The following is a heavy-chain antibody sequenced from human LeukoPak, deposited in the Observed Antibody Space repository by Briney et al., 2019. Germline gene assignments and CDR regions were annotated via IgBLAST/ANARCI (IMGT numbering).Heavy chain of an antibody. Sequence: GGSLRLSCAASGFTFNNYNMNWVRQAPGKGLEWVSGISGSDYTDHADSVKGRFTISRDNSKNTLYLQMNSLRAEDTALYYCAKSRNFYYYFMEVSGRGTKVTISS. V-gene: IGHV3-23*01. CDR3: AKSRNFYYYFMEV. CDR2: ISGSDYT. CDR1: GFTFNNYN. J-gene: IGHJ6*03.